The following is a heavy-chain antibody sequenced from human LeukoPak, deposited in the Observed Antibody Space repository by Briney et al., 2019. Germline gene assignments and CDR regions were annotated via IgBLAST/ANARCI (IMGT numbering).Heavy chain of an antibody. D-gene: IGHD6-19*01. CDR2: IKKDGSEK. Sequence: GGSLRLSCIASGFTFSSYWMSWVRQAPGKGLEWVANIKKDGSEKYYVDSVKGRFTISRDNAKNSLYLQMNSLRVEDTAMYYCAEDPVDDPWGQGTMVTVSS. CDR3: AEDPVDDP. CDR1: GFTFSSYW. J-gene: IGHJ3*01. V-gene: IGHV3-7*01.